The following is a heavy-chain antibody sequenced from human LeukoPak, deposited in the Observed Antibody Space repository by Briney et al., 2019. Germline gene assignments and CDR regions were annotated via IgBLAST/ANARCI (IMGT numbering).Heavy chain of an antibody. D-gene: IGHD3-9*01. CDR1: GYSISSGYY. V-gene: IGHV4-38-2*02. J-gene: IGHJ5*02. Sequence: SETLSLTCTVSGYSISSGYYWGWIRQPPGKGLEWIGSIYHSGSTYYNPSLKSRVTISVDTSKNQFSLKLSSVTAADTAVYYCARDAVTGYLNWFDPWGQGTLVTVSS. CDR3: ARDAVTGYLNWFDP. CDR2: IYHSGST.